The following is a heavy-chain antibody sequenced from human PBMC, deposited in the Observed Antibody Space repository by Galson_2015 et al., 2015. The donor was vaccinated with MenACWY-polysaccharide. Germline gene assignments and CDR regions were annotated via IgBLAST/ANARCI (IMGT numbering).Heavy chain of an antibody. CDR1: RYTFTKYA. J-gene: IGHJ4*02. D-gene: IGHD2-2*01. CDR2: INTNTGTP. CDR3: ARESDEDQLIFSHS. Sequence: SVKVSCKASRYTFTKYAMNWVRQAPGQGLEWMGWINTNTGTPMYAQGFTGRFVFSLDTSVSTAYLQISSLKAEDTAVYYCARESDEDQLIFSHSWGQGTLVTVSS. V-gene: IGHV7-4-1*02.